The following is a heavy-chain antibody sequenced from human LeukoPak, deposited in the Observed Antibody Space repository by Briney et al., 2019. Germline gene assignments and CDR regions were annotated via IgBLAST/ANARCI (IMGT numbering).Heavy chain of an antibody. V-gene: IGHV4-4*02. CDR1: GFTFSSYG. D-gene: IGHD1-26*01. J-gene: IGHJ4*02. Sequence: PGGSLRLSCVASGFTFSSYGMHWVRQAPGKGPEWIGEISLTGETNYNPSLNGRVTMSLDKSRNQLSLKLTSVTAADTAIYYCSRESGAFCPFGYWGQGTLVIVPP. CDR3: SRESGAFCPFGY. CDR2: ISLTGET.